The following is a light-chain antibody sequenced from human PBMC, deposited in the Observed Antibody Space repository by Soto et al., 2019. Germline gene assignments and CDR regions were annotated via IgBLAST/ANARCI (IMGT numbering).Light chain of an antibody. V-gene: IGLV2-8*01. J-gene: IGLJ1*01. CDR1: SSEIGGYNF. Sequence: QSALTQPPSASGSPGQSVTISCTGTSSEIGGYNFVSWYQHHPGKAPKLMIYEVTKRPSGVPDRFSGSKSGNTASLTVSGLQAEDEADYYCSSYGGSNIPYVFGTGTKVTVL. CDR3: SSYGGSNIPYV. CDR2: EVT.